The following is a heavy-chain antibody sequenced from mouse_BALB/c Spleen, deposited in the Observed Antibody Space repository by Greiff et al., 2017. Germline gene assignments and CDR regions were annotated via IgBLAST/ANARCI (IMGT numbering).Heavy chain of an antibody. V-gene: IGHV14-1*02. CDR1: GFTIKDYY. CDR2: IDPENGNT. J-gene: IGHJ3*01. CDR3: AYGYDYDGAFAY. Sequence: VQLQQSGAELVRPGALVKLSCKASGFTIKDYYMHWVKQRPEQGLEWIGWIDPENGNTIYDPKFQGKASITADTSSNTAYLQRSSLTSEDTAVYNGAYGYDYDGAFAYWGQGTLVTVSA. D-gene: IGHD2-4*01.